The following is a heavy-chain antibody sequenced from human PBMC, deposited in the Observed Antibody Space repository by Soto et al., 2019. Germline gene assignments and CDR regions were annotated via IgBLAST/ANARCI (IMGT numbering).Heavy chain of an antibody. CDR1: GYTFTGYY. V-gene: IGHV1-2*04. D-gene: IGHD6-13*01. J-gene: IGHJ6*02. CDR3: ARGSSSWYYYYYGMDV. CDR2: INPNSGGT. Sequence: QVQLVQSGAEVKKPGASVKVSCKASGYTFTGYYMHWVRQAPGQGLEWRGWINPNSGGTNYAQKFQGWVTMTRDTSISTAYMELSRLRSDDTAVYYCARGSSSWYYYYYGMDVWGQGTTVTVSS.